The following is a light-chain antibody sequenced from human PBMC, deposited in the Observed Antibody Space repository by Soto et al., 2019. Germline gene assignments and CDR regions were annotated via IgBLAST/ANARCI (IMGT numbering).Light chain of an antibody. Sequence: EIVLTQSPGTLSLSPGERATLSCRASQSVSSSSYLAWYQQKPGQAPRLLIYGASSRATGIPDRFSGSGCATDFTLTISRLEPEDFAVYYCQQYGSSLTFGGGTKVEIK. V-gene: IGKV3-20*01. CDR2: GAS. J-gene: IGKJ4*01. CDR3: QQYGSSLT. CDR1: QSVSSSSY.